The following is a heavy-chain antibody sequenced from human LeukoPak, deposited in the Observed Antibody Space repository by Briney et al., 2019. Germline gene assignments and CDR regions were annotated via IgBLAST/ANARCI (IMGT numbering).Heavy chain of an antibody. V-gene: IGHV3-30*18. CDR3: AKELHKATWYSH. J-gene: IGHJ4*02. Sequence: PGRSLRLSCAASGFTFSTYGMHWVRQAPGKGLEWVAFISYDGRTKYYGDSAKGRFTISRDNSKNTLDLQMNSLRAEDTAVYYCAKELHKATWYSHWGQGTLVTVSS. CDR2: ISYDGRTK. D-gene: IGHD2-15*01. CDR1: GFTFSTYG.